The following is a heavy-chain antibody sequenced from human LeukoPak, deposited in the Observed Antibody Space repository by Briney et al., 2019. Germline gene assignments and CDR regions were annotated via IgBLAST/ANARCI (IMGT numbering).Heavy chain of an antibody. CDR1: GFTFSSYA. CDR3: ARDSLLWFGELLSVFDY. J-gene: IGHJ4*02. Sequence: GGSLRLSCSASGFTFSSYAMHWVRQAPGKGLEYVSAISSNGGSTYYADSVKGRFTISRDNSKNTLYLQMSSLRAEDTAVYYCARDSLLWFGELLSVFDYWGQGTLVTVSS. V-gene: IGHV3-64D*06. D-gene: IGHD3-10*01. CDR2: ISSNGGST.